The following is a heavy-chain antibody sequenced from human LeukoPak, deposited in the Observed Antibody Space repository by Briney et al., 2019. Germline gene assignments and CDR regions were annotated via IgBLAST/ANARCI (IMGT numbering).Heavy chain of an antibody. J-gene: IGHJ5*02. CDR3: ARGGIVVVPAAMRWFDP. V-gene: IGHV1-8*01. Sequence: GASVKVSCKXSGYTFTSYDINWVRQATGQGLEWMGWMNPNSGNTGYAQKFQGRVTTTRNTSISTAYMELSSLRSEDTAVYYCARGGIVVVPAAMRWFDPWGQGTLVTVSS. CDR2: MNPNSGNT. CDR1: GYTFTSYD. D-gene: IGHD2-2*01.